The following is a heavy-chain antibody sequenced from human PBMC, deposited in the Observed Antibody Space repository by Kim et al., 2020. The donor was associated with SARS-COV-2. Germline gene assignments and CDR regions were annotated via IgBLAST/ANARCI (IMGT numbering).Heavy chain of an antibody. Sequence: SETLSLTCTVSGYSISSGYCWGWIRQPPGKGLEWIGSIYHRGSTYYNPSLKSRVTISVDTSKNQFSLKLSSVTAADTAVYYCARLWFGELLNAFDIWGQGTMVTVSS. J-gene: IGHJ3*02. CDR1: GYSISSGYC. CDR3: ARLWFGELLNAFDI. D-gene: IGHD3-10*01. V-gene: IGHV4-38-2*02. CDR2: IYHRGST.